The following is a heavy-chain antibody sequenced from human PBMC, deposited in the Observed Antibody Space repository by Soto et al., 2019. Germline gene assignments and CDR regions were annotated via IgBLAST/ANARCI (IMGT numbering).Heavy chain of an antibody. CDR1: GGSLSDSNW. Sequence: QMPLQESGPGLVKPSGTLSLTCAVSGGSLSDSNWWSWVRQPPGKGLEWIGEISHTGSTNYNPSLQSRVTLSVDKSKNHFSLNLKSVTAADTAVYYCASFTGTYYFDFWGPGTLVTVAS. J-gene: IGHJ4*02. CDR2: ISHTGST. CDR3: ASFTGTYYFDF. D-gene: IGHD2-8*02. V-gene: IGHV4-4*02.